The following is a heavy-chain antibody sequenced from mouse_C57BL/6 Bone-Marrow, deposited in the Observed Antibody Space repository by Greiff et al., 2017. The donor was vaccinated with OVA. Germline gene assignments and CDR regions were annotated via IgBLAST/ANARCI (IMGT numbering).Heavy chain of an antibody. V-gene: IGHV1-63*01. CDR2: IYPGGGYT. D-gene: IGHD3-3*01. CDR1: GYTFTNYW. J-gene: IGHJ2*01. CDR3: ARRGLGWAPFDY. Sequence: VKLQQSGAELVRPGTSVKMSCKASGYTFTNYWIGWAKQRPGHGLEWIGDIYPGGGYTNYNEKFKGKATLTADKSSSTAYMQFSSLTSEDSAIYYCARRGLGWAPFDYWGQGTTLTVSS.